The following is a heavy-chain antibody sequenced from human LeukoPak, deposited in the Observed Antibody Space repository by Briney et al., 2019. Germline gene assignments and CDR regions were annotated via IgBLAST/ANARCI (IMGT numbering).Heavy chain of an antibody. CDR2: INPSGGST. D-gene: IGHD1-26*01. J-gene: IGHJ4*02. CDR1: GYTFTSYY. Sequence: ASVKVSCKASGYTFTSYYMHWVRQAPGQGLEWMGIINPSGGSTSYAQKLQGRVTMTTDTSTSTAYMELRSLRSDDTAVYYCARDLQWELRLFDYWGQGTLVTVSS. CDR3: ARDLQWELRLFDY. V-gene: IGHV1-46*01.